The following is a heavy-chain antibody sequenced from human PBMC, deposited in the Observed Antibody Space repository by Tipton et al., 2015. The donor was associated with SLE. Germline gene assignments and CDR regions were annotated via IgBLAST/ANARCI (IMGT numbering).Heavy chain of an antibody. CDR2: IRYDGSNK. CDR1: GGTFSSYG. Sequence: SGAEVKKPGSSMKVSCKASGGTFSSYGMHWVRQAPGKGLEWVAFIRYDGSNKYYADSVKGRFTISRDNSKNTLYLQMNSLRAEDTAVYYCVYSSWYAFDIWGQGTMVTVSS. CDR3: VYSSWYAFDI. J-gene: IGHJ3*02. D-gene: IGHD6-13*01. V-gene: IGHV3-30*02.